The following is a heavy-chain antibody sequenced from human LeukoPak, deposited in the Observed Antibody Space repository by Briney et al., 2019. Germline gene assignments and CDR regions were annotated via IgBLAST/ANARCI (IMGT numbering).Heavy chain of an antibody. V-gene: IGHV3-30*18. J-gene: IGHJ4*02. CDR1: GFIFISYG. CDR3: AKRPSDYGDYVSYFDY. D-gene: IGHD4-17*01. Sequence: GGPLRLSCAAPGFIFISYGMHWVRQAPGRGLEWVGVISDDGRRKDYADSVKGRFTISRDNSKDTLYLQMNSLRAEDTAVYYCAKRPSDYGDYVSYFDYWGQGTLVTVSS. CDR2: ISDDGRRK.